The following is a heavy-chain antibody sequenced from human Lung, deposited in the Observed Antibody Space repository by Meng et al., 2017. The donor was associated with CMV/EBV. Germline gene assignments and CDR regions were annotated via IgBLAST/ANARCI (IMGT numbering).Heavy chain of an antibody. Sequence: SETLSLXCTVSGGSVSSNSFYWNWIRQTPGKGLEWIGEIHHSGSTNYSPSLRSRVTISVDTSKNQFSLRLSSVTAADTAVYYCTTGGGSSWKWGQGTLVTVSS. CDR1: GGSVSSNSFY. J-gene: IGHJ4*02. V-gene: IGHV4-39*07. CDR2: IHHSGST. D-gene: IGHD6-13*01. CDR3: TTGGGSSWK.